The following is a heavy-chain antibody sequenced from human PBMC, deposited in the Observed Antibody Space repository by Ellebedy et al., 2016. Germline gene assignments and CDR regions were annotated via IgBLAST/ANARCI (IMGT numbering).Heavy chain of an antibody. CDR3: AKVSGTWIQLWSDY. Sequence: GESLKISCKGSGYSFSSYAMSWVRQAPGKGLEWVSAISGSGGSTYYADSVKGRFTISRDNSKNTLYLQMNSLRAEDTAVYYCAKVSGTWIQLWSDYWGQGTLVTVSS. CDR2: ISGSGGST. J-gene: IGHJ4*02. D-gene: IGHD5-18*01. CDR1: GYSFSSYA. V-gene: IGHV3-23*01.